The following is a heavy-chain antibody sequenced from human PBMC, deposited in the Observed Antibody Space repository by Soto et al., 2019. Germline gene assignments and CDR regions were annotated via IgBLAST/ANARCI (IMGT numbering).Heavy chain of an antibody. J-gene: IGHJ6*02. D-gene: IGHD2-15*01. CDR1: GYSFTTYY. CDR3: ARLPTCSGGSCYPGYNGLDV. CDR2: INPSDDST. Sequence: QVQLVQSGAEVKKPGASVKVSCKASGYSFTTYYMHWVRQAPGQGLEWMGIINPSDDSTTYAQKCQGRVTMTRDTSTSTVYMERRSLRSEDTAVYYCARLPTCSGGSCYPGYNGLDVWGQGNTVTVSS. V-gene: IGHV1-46*01.